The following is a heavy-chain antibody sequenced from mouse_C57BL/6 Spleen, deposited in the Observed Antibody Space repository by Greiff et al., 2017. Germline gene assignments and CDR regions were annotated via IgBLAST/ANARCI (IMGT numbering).Heavy chain of an antibody. Sequence: EVQLQESGPELVKPGASVKISCKASGYSFTGYSMNWVKQSPEKSLEWIGEFNPSTGGTTYNQKFKAKATLTVDKSSSTAYMQLKSLTSEDSAVYDCARGGGENDYAMDYWGQGTSVTVSS. CDR1: GYSFTGYS. CDR2: FNPSTGGT. J-gene: IGHJ4*01. V-gene: IGHV1-42*01. CDR3: ARGGGENDYAMDY.